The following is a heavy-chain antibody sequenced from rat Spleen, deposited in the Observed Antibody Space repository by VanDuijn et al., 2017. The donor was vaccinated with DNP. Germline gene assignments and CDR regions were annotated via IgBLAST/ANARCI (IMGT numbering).Heavy chain of an antibody. D-gene: IGHD1-5*01. V-gene: IGHV3-3*01. CDR2: VNSAGTT. J-gene: IGHJ2*01. Sequence: EVQLQESGPGLVKPSQSLSLTCSVTGYSITSSYRWNWIRKFPGNKLEWMGSVNSAGTTNPNPSLKSRISITRDTSKNQLFLQVNSVTTEDTATYYCARWNIGTSTLDYWGQGVMVTVSS. CDR1: GYSITSSYR. CDR3: ARWNIGTSTLDY.